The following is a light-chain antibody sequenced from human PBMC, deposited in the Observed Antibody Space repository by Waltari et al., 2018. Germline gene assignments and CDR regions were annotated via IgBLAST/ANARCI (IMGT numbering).Light chain of an antibody. CDR3: STSYSSLSAQV. CDR2: GES. Sequence: QSALTQAASVSGPVGQKVNLSCTGNSNNSGTFAVGWYQQISHSAPKTVMFGESLPSGSPGRCSGSRSGTTASLTISVLQPEDEADYYCSTSYSSLSAQVFGGGTKLTVL. V-gene: IGLV1-36*01. CDR1: SNNSGTFA. J-gene: IGLJ2*01.